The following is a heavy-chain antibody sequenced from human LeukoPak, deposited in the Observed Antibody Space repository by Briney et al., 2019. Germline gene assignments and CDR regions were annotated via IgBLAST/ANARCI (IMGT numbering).Heavy chain of an antibody. J-gene: IGHJ5*02. CDR1: GGSFRGYY. V-gene: IGHV4-34*01. Sequence: SETLSLTCTVYGGSFRGYYWSWIRQPPGKGLEWIGEINHSGSTNYNPSLKSRVTISVDTSKNRFSLKLISVTAADAAVYYCARGREDYSKGFDPWGQGTLVTVSS. CDR3: ARGREDYSKGFDP. D-gene: IGHD2-15*01. CDR2: INHSGST.